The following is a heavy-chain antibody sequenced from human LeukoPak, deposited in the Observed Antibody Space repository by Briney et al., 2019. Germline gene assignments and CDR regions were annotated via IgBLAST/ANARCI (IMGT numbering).Heavy chain of an antibody. J-gene: IGHJ6*03. Sequence: SETLSLTCTVSSASISGYYWSWIRQPPGKGLEWIGYIYYRGNTKYNPSLKRRVTISVDTSKNQFSLKLSSVTAADTAVYYCARVGSDDYYMDVWGKGTTVTVSS. CDR3: ARVGSDDYYMDV. CDR2: IYYRGNT. D-gene: IGHD6-25*01. V-gene: IGHV4-59*01. CDR1: SASISGYY.